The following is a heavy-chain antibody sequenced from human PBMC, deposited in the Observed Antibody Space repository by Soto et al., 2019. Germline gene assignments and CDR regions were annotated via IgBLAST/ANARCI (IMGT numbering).Heavy chain of an antibody. J-gene: IGHJ4*02. D-gene: IGHD6-19*01. CDR2: ISWNSASI. V-gene: IGHV3-9*01. Sequence: EVQLVESGGGLVQPGRSLRLSCAASGFTFDDYAMHWVRQAPGKGLEWVSGISWNSASIDSADSVKGRFTISRDNAKNSLYLQMNSLRAEDTALYYCAKDIGNSGWYFTSFDYWGQGTLVTVSS. CDR3: AKDIGNSGWYFTSFDY. CDR1: GFTFDDYA.